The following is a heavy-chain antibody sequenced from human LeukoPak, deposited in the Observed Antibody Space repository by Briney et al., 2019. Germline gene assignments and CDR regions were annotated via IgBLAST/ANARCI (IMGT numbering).Heavy chain of an antibody. CDR2: IKQDGSEK. D-gene: IGHD3-10*01. V-gene: IGHV3-7*01. CDR1: GFTFSSYW. J-gene: IGHJ4*02. Sequence: GGSLRLSCAASGFTFSSYWMSWVRQAPGKGLEWVANIKQDGSEKYYVDSVKGRFTISRDNAKNSLYLQMNSLRAEDTAVYYCARVKRYYYGSGSYEYYFDYWGQGTLVTVSS. CDR3: ARVKRYYYGSGSYEYYFDY.